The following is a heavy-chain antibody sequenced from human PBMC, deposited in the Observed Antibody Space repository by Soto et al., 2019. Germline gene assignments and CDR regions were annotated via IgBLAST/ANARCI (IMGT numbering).Heavy chain of an antibody. J-gene: IGHJ6*02. V-gene: IGHV4-34*01. D-gene: IGHD2-15*01. CDR2: INDSGRT. CDR1: GGPFTTYF. Sequence: KASETLSLTCAVYGGPFTTYFWIWIRQSPGKGLEWIGEINDSGRTKYNVSLKSRVTISVDTSKKQFTLKLTSVTAADTAVYFCARVISVVETEHHYGIDVWGQGTTVTVSS. CDR3: ARVISVVETEHHYGIDV.